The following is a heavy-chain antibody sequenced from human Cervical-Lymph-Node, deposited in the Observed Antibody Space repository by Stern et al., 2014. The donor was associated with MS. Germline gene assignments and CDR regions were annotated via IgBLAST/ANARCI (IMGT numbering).Heavy chain of an antibody. CDR3: ARVAGIAVAIDY. J-gene: IGHJ4*02. D-gene: IGHD6-19*01. V-gene: IGHV4-4*02. CDR2: IYHSGST. CDR1: GGPISSSNW. Sequence: QVQLQESGPGLVKPSGTLYLTCAASGGPISSSNWWSWVPQPPGQGLEWIGEIYHSGSTKYNPSLKSRVTISVDKSKNQFSLKLSSVTAADTAVYYCARVAGIAVAIDYWGQGTLVTVSS.